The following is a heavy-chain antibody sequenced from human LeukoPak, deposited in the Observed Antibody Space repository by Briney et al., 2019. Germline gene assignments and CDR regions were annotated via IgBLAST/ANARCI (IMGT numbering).Heavy chain of an antibody. D-gene: IGHD6-13*01. CDR1: GFTFRNYW. Sequence: GGSLRLSCAASGFTFRNYWMGWVRQAPGKGLVWVSRINGDGSSTSYADSVKGRFTISRDNAKNTLYLQMNSLRAEDTAVYYCASLYSSSQFDYWGQGTLVTVSS. J-gene: IGHJ4*02. CDR2: INGDGSST. V-gene: IGHV3-74*01. CDR3: ASLYSSSQFDY.